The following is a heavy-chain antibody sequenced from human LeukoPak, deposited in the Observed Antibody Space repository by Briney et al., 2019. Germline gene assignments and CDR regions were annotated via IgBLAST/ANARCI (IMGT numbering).Heavy chain of an antibody. V-gene: IGHV6-1*01. CDR1: GDSVSSNSAA. Sequence: SQTLSLTCAISGDSVSSNSAAWNWIRQSPSRGLEWLGRTYYRSKWYNDYAVSVKSRITINPDTSKNQFSLQLNSVTPEDTAVYYCARHSAGYYDSSGHWYFDLWGRGTLVTVSS. CDR3: ARHSAGYYDSSGHWYFDL. CDR2: TYYRSKWYN. J-gene: IGHJ2*01. D-gene: IGHD3-22*01.